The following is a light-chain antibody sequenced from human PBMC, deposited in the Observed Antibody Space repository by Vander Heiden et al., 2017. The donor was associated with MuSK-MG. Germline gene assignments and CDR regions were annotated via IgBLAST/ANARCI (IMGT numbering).Light chain of an antibody. CDR1: QSCSSN. CDR2: GAS. Sequence: DIVMTQAPATLSVSPGERATLSCRASQSCSSNLAWYQQKPGQAPRLLIYGASTRATGIPARFSGSGSGTEFTLTISSLHSEDFAVYYCQQDNNWPQAFGQGTKVEIK. CDR3: QQDNNWPQA. J-gene: IGKJ1*01. V-gene: IGKV3-15*01.